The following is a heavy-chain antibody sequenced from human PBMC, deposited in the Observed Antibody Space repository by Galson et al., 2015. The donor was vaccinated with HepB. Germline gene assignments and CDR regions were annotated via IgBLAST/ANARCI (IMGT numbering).Heavy chain of an antibody. D-gene: IGHD3-22*01. Sequence: SLRLSCAASGFTVSSNYMSWVRQAPGKGLEWVSVIYSGGSTYYADSVKGRFTISRDNSKNTLYLQMNSLRAGDTAVYYCARGGGGPSYYYDSSGYQPASWGQGTLVTVSS. CDR2: IYSGGST. J-gene: IGHJ5*02. V-gene: IGHV3-66*01. CDR3: ARGGGGPSYYYDSSGYQPAS. CDR1: GFTVSSNY.